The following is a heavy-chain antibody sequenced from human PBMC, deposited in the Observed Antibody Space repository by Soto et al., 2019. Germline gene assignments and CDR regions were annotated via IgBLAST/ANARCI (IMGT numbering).Heavy chain of an antibody. J-gene: IGHJ5*02. V-gene: IGHV4-30-2*01. CDR1: GGSINSGGYS. CDR2: IYHSGST. Sequence: SETLSLTCAVSGGSINSGGYSWSWIRQPPGKGMEWIGYIYHSGSTYYNTYLKSRDTISIDRSKKQFSLKLSSETAADTAVYYCARFPGPWGQGTLVTVSS. CDR3: ARFPGP.